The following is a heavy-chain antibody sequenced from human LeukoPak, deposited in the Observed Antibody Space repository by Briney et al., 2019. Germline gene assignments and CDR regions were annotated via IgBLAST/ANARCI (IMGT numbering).Heavy chain of an antibody. CDR2: IYHSGST. Sequence: PSETLSLTCAVPGGSISSSNWWSLVRQPPGKGLEWIREIYHSGSTNYNPSLKSRVTISVDKSKNQFSLKLSSVTAADTAVYYCARDGAASPNWFDPWGQGTLVTVSS. V-gene: IGHV4-4*02. J-gene: IGHJ5*02. CDR1: GGSISSSNW. CDR3: ARDGAASPNWFDP. D-gene: IGHD6-13*01.